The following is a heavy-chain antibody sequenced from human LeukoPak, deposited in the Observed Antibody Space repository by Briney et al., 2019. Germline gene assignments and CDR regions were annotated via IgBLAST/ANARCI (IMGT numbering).Heavy chain of an antibody. J-gene: IGHJ4*02. V-gene: IGHV3-21*01. CDR3: ARDGGSYSAIDY. Sequence: GGSLRLSCAASGFTFSSYSMNWVRQAPGTGLEWVSSISSSSSYIYYADSVKGRFTISRDNAKNSLYLQMNSLRAEDTAVYYCARDGGSYSAIDYWGQGTLVTVSS. CDR2: ISSSSSYI. D-gene: IGHD1-26*01. CDR1: GFTFSSYS.